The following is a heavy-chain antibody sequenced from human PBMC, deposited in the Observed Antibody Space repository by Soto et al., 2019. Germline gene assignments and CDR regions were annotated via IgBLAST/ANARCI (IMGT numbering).Heavy chain of an antibody. V-gene: IGHV4-4*07. Sequence: SETLSLTCTVSGGSISSYYWSWIRQPAGKGLEWIGRIYTSGSTNYNPSLKSRVTMSVDTSKNQFSLKPSSVTAADTAVYYCARVDFYGSGSYFHNWFDPWGQGTLVTVSS. CDR2: IYTSGST. CDR3: ARVDFYGSGSYFHNWFDP. D-gene: IGHD3-10*01. J-gene: IGHJ5*02. CDR1: GGSISSYY.